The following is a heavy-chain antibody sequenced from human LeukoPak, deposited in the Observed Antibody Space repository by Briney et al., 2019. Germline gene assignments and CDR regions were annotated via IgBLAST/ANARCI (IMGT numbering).Heavy chain of an antibody. CDR1: GGTFSSYA. V-gene: IGHV1-69*13. CDR2: IIPTFGTA. Sequence: SVKVSCKASGGTFSSYAISWVRQAPGQGLEWMGGIIPTFGTANYAQKFQGRVTITADESTSTAYMELSSLRSEDTAVYYCVCGGYSYGYSLGYWGQGTLVTVSS. D-gene: IGHD5-18*01. J-gene: IGHJ4*02. CDR3: VCGGYSYGYSLGY.